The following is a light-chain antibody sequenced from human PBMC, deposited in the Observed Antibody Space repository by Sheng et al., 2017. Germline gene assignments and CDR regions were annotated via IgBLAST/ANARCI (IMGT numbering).Light chain of an antibody. V-gene: IGKV3-15*01. CDR1: QTISTY. CDR3: QQYNNWPMYT. CDR2: GAS. Sequence: VLTQSPATLSLSPGDTATLSCRASQTISTYLAWYQQKPGQAPRLVIHGASTRATGVPTRFSGSGSGTEFTLTISSLRSEDFAVYYCQQYNNWPMYTFGQGTKLEIK. J-gene: IGKJ2*01.